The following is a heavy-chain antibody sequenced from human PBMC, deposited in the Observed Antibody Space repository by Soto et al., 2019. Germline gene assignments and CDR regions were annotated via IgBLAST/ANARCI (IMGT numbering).Heavy chain of an antibody. CDR1: GGSISSYY. V-gene: IGHV4-59*01. J-gene: IGHJ4*02. D-gene: IGHD5-18*01. CDR3: ARTLYSYGPRFDY. Sequence: QVQLQESGPGLVKPSETLSLTCTVSGGSISSYYWSWIRQPPGKGVEWIGYIYYSGSTNYNPSLKSRVTISVDTSKNQFSLKLSSVTAADTAVYYCARTLYSYGPRFDYWGQGTLVTVSS. CDR2: IYYSGST.